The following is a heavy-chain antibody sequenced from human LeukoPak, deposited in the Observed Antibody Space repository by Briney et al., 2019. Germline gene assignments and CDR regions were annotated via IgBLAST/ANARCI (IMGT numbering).Heavy chain of an antibody. V-gene: IGHV4-59*12. Sequence: SETLSLTCVVSGDSISPYYWNWIRHSPGKGLEWIGYIYYSGDTNYNPSLKSRVTMSVDTSKNQFSLTLSSVTAADTAVYYCARTRTYYMDVWAKGTTVTVSS. CDR2: IYYSGDT. J-gene: IGHJ6*03. CDR1: GDSISPYY. CDR3: ARTRTYYMDV.